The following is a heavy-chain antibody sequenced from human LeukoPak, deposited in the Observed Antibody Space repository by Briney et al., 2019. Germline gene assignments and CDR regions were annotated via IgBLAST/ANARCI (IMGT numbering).Heavy chain of an antibody. CDR3: ASFMVRGVMGYFDY. Sequence: SETLSLTCTVSGGSISSHYWSWIRQPPGKGLEWIGYIYYSGSTNYIPSLKSRVTISVDTSKNQFSLKLSSVTAADTAVYYCASFMVRGVMGYFDYWGQGTLVTVSS. CDR1: GGSISSHY. J-gene: IGHJ4*03. V-gene: IGHV4-59*11. D-gene: IGHD3-10*01. CDR2: IYYSGST.